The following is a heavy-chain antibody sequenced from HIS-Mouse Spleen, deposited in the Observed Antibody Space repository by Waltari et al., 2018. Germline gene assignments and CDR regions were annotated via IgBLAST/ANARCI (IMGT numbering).Heavy chain of an antibody. CDR1: GGSISSSSYY. CDR3: AREIPYSSSWYDWYFDL. J-gene: IGHJ2*01. Sequence: QLQLQESGPGLVKPSETLSLTCTVPGGSISSSSYYWGWIRPPPGKGLEWIGRIYYSGTTSANPSLKSRVTTSVDTSKTQFSLKLSSVTAADTAVYYCAREIPYSSSWYDWYFDLWGRGTLVTVSS. V-gene: IGHV4-39*07. CDR2: IYYSGTT. D-gene: IGHD6-13*01.